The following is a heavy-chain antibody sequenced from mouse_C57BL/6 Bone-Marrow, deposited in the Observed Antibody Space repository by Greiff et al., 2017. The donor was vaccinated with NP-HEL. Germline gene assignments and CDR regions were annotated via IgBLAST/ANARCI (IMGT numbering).Heavy chain of an antibody. CDR3: ARGAYYGDAFAY. J-gene: IGHJ3*01. CDR1: GYTFTSYR. D-gene: IGHD2-13*01. V-gene: IGHV1-50*01. CDR2: IDPSDSYT. Sequence: QVQLQQPGAELVKPGASVKLSCKASGYTFTSYRMQWVKQRPGQGLEWIGEIDPSDSYTNYNQKFKGKATLTVDTSSSTAYMQLSSLTSEDSAVYYCARGAYYGDAFAYWGQGTLVTVSA.